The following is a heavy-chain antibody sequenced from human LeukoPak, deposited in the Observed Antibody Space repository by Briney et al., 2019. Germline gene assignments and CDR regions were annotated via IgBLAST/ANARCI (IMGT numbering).Heavy chain of an antibody. CDR2: INTNTGNP. V-gene: IGHV7-4-1*02. D-gene: IGHD3-22*01. Sequence: GASVKVSCKASGYTFTSYGISWVRQAPGQGLEWMGWINTNTGNPTYAQGFTGRFVFSLDTSVSTAYLQISSLKAEDTAVYYCARARYYYDSSGYYPVGYWGQGTLVTVSS. J-gene: IGHJ4*02. CDR3: ARARYYYDSSGYYPVGY. CDR1: GYTFTSYG.